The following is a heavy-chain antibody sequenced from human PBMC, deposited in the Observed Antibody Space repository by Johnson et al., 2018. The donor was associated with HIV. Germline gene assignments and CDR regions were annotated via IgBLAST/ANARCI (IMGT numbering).Heavy chain of an antibody. CDR1: GFTFSSYG. D-gene: IGHD3-22*01. V-gene: IGHV3-30*03. CDR2: ISYDGNNK. Sequence: QVQLVESGGGVVQPGRSLRLSCAASGFTFSSYGMHWVRQAPGKGLEWVAVISYDGNNKYYADSLTGRFTISRDNSKNTLYLQMNSLRAEDTAVYSCARESGWGHDAFDIWGQGTMVIVSS. J-gene: IGHJ3*02. CDR3: ARESGWGHDAFDI.